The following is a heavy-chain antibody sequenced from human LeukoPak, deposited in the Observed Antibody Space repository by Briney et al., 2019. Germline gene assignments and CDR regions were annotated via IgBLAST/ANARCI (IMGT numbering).Heavy chain of an antibody. J-gene: IGHJ6*02. V-gene: IGHV3-23*01. CDR2: ISGSGGST. CDR3: AKTFLTAYDTYFYYYGLDV. D-gene: IGHD3-9*01. Sequence: GGSLRLSCAASGFTFSSYAMSWVRQAPGKGLEWVSAISGSGGSTYYADSVKGRFTISRDNSKNTLYLQMNSLRAEDTAVYYCAKTFLTAYDTYFYYYGLDVWGQGTPVTVSS. CDR1: GFTFSSYA.